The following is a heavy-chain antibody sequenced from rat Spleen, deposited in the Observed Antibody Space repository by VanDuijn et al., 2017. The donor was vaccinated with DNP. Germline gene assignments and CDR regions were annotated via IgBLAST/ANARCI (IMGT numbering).Heavy chain of an antibody. D-gene: IGHD1-4*01. CDR1: GFTFSSFP. CDR2: ISPGGGIT. V-gene: IGHV5-25*01. J-gene: IGHJ2*01. Sequence: EVQLVESGGGLVQPGRSLRLSCAASGFTFSSFPMAWVRQAPTKGLEWVASISPGGGITYYRDSVKGRFTISRDNAKSTLYLQMDSLRSEDTATYYCASRPPPTRGPFDYWGQGVMVTVSS. CDR3: ASRPPPTRGPFDY.